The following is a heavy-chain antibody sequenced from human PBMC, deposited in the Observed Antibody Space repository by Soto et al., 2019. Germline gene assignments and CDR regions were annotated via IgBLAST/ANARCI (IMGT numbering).Heavy chain of an antibody. D-gene: IGHD3-16*01. CDR1: GGTFSRYA. CDR3: ASPYYPYTYGQPTPWDY. CDR2: IIPLLATA. V-gene: IGHV1-69*13. Sequence: SVKVSGKTSGGTFSRYAICWVRQAPGQGLEWMGEIIPLLATAHYAQKFKGRVTITAAESTNTAYMELSSLRSEDTALYYCASPYYPYTYGQPTPWDYWGQGAMVTVSS. J-gene: IGHJ4*02.